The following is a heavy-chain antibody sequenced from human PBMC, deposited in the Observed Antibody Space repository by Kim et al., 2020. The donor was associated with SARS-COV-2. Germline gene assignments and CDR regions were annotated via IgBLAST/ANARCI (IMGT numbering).Heavy chain of an antibody. D-gene: IGHD3-3*01. CDR2: INPNSGGT. Sequence: ASVKVSCKASGYTFTGYYMLWVRQAPGQGLEWMGWINPNSGGTKYAQNFQGRVTMTTDTSISTAYMDLSSLRSDDTAVYYCAVLSLRFLETLGMDVWGQGTTVTVSS. CDR1: GYTFTGYY. CDR3: AVLSLRFLETLGMDV. V-gene: IGHV1-2*02. J-gene: IGHJ6*02.